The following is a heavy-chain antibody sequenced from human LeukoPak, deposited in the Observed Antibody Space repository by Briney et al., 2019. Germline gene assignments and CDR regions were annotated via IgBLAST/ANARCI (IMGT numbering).Heavy chain of an antibody. V-gene: IGHV3-21*01. D-gene: IGHD2-2*01. CDR3: AREVGYCSGTSCYEYFDL. CDR2: ISTSSDYM. J-gene: IGHJ2*01. CDR1: GFTFSSYS. Sequence: GGSLRLSCVASGFTFSSYSTNWVRQAPGKGLECVSSISTSSDYMNYADSVKGRFTISRDNAKNSLYLQMNSLRAEDTAVYYCAREVGYCSGTSCYEYFDLWGRGTLVTVSS.